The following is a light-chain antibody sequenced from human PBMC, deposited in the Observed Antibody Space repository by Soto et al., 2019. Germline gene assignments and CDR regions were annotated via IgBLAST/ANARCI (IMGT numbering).Light chain of an antibody. CDR3: QKYNSAPLT. V-gene: IGKV1-27*01. CDR1: QEFRNY. J-gene: IGKJ3*01. CDR2: AAS. Sequence: DIQMTQSPSSLSASLGDRVTIFSGASQEFRNYLAWYQQKPGKVPKLLIYAASTLQSGVPSRFSGSGSGTNFTLTISSLQPEDVATYYCQKYNSAPLTFGPGTKVDIK.